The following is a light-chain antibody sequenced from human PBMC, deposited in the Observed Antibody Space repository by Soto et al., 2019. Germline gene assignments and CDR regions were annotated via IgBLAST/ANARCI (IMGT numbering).Light chain of an antibody. CDR2: GAS. Sequence: ETVMTQSPATLSVSPGDRVTFSCRASQTVHTNLAWFQQKPGQAPKLLIYGASTRDTGVPARFTGSGSGTEFTLTISSLQSEDFAVYFCQQYNNWPPWTFGQGTKVEI. V-gene: IGKV3-15*01. CDR1: QTVHTN. J-gene: IGKJ1*01. CDR3: QQYNNWPPWT.